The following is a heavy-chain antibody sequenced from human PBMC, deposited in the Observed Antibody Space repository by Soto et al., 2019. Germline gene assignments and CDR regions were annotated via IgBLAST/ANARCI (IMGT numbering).Heavy chain of an antibody. CDR2: INGDGSRK. CDR1: GLTISSYW. D-gene: IGHD6-19*01. Sequence: EVQLVESGGGLVQPGESLRLSCVVSGLTISSYWMHWVRQAPGKGLVWVSRINGDGSRKNYADSVKGRFTISRDNAKNTLYLEVNTLRGEDTAVYYCAVSVAGPTAIAYRGQGTLVTVSS. J-gene: IGHJ4*02. V-gene: IGHV3-74*01. CDR3: AVSVAGPTAIAY.